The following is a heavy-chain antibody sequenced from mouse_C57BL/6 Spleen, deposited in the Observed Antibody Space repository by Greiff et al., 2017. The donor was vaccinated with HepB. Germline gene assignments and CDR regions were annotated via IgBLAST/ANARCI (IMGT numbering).Heavy chain of an antibody. CDR2: IRSKSSNYAT. Sequence: EVQLVESGGGLVQPKGSLKLSCAASGFTFNTYAMHWVRQAPGKGLEWVARIRSKSSNYATYYADSVKDRLTISRDDSQSMLYLRMNNVKTEDTDMYCCVKVVYGYFDDWGQGTTLTVSS. V-gene: IGHV10-3*01. J-gene: IGHJ2*01. CDR1: GFTFNTYA. D-gene: IGHD1-1*01. CDR3: VKVVYGYFDD.